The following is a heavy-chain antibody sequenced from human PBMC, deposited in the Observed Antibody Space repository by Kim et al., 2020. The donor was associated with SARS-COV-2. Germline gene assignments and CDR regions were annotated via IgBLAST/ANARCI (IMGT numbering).Heavy chain of an antibody. D-gene: IGHD1-26*01. CDR3: ARVGGTGICVY. Sequence: SETLSLTCTVSGGSISSGSHYWGWVRQPPGKGLEWIGSIYYSGSTYYNPSLKSRVTISVDTSKNQFSLKLNSVTAADTAVYYCARVGGTGICVYWGQGTLVTVSS. V-gene: IGHV4-39*01. CDR1: GGSISSGSHY. CDR2: IYYSGST. J-gene: IGHJ4*02.